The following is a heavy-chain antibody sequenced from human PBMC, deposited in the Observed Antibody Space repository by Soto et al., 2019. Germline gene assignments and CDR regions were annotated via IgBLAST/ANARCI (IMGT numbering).Heavy chain of an antibody. CDR2: IYYSWST. Sequence: SETLSLTCTVSGGSISSGDYYWSWIRQPPXKGLEWIGYIYYSWSTYYNPSLKGRVTISVDTSKNQFSLKLSSVTAADTAVYYCARGLGYCSGGSCPTFFDYWGQGPLVTVSS. V-gene: IGHV4-30-4*01. CDR1: GGSISSGDYY. CDR3: ARGLGYCSGGSCPTFFDY. D-gene: IGHD2-15*01. J-gene: IGHJ4*02.